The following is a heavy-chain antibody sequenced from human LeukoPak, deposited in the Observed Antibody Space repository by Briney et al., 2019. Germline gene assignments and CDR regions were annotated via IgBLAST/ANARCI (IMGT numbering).Heavy chain of an antibody. V-gene: IGHV1-2*02. CDR3: ARVASGYPSDDAFDI. J-gene: IGHJ3*02. Sequence: GASVKVSCKAPGYTFTGYYMHWVRQAPGQGLEWMGWINPNSGGTNYAQKFQGRVTMTRDTSISTAYMELSRLRSDDTAVYYCARVASGYPSDDAFDIWGQGTMVTVSS. CDR1: GYTFTGYY. CDR2: INPNSGGT. D-gene: IGHD3-22*01.